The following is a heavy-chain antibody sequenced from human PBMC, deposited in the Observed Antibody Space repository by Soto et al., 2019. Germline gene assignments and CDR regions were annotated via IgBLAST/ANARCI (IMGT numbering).Heavy chain of an antibody. V-gene: IGHV3-33*01. CDR1: GFTFSSYG. CDR2: IWYDGSNK. D-gene: IGHD6-19*01. J-gene: IGHJ6*02. CDR3: ARASGYSSYYYGMDV. Sequence: GGSLRLSCAAPGFTFSSYGMHRVRQAPGKGLEWVAVIWYDGSNKYYADSVKGRLTISRDNSKNTLYLQMNSLRAEDTAVYYCARASGYSSYYYGMDVWGQGTTVTVSS.